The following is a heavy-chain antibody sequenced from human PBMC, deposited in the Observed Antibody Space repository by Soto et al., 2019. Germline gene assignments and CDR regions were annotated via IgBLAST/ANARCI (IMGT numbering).Heavy chain of an antibody. CDR1: GFTFRAYD. J-gene: IGHJ4*02. V-gene: IGHV3-23*01. D-gene: IGHD2-21*02. CDR2: ISPSGDTT. Sequence: GGSLRLSCATSGFTFRAYDLTWVRQAPGKGLDWVSGISPSGDTTYYADSVKGRFTISRDNSKTVLYLQMNSLRAEDTAVYYYAFKGTANPFYWGQGTLVTVSS. CDR3: AFKGTANPFY.